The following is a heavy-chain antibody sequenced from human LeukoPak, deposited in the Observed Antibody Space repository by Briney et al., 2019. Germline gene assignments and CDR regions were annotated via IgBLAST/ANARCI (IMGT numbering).Heavy chain of an antibody. D-gene: IGHD3-22*01. CDR1: GGSISSGDYY. J-gene: IGHJ4*02. CDR2: IYYSGST. V-gene: IGHV4-31*03. Sequence: SETLSLTCTVSGGSISSGDYYWSWIRQHPGKGLEWIGNIYYSGSTYYNPSLKSRVTISVDTSKSQFSQKLSSVTAADTVVYYCAREGYDSSYYYYLDYWGQGTLVTVSS. CDR3: AREGYDSSYYYYLDY.